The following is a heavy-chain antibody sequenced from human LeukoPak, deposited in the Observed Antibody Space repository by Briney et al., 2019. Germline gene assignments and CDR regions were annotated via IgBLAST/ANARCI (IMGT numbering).Heavy chain of an antibody. CDR3: AKDSGGWSVTIDY. CDR2: ISSSGSTI. D-gene: IGHD6-19*01. CDR1: GFTFSDYY. J-gene: IGHJ4*02. Sequence: GGSLRLSCAASGFTFSDYYMSWIRQAPGKGLEWVSYISSSGSTIYYADSVKGRFTISRDNAKNSLYLQMNSLRAEDTALYYCAKDSGGWSVTIDYWGQGTLVTVSS. V-gene: IGHV3-11*01.